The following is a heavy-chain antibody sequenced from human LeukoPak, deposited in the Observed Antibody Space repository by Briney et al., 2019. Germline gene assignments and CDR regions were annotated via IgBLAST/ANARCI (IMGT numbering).Heavy chain of an antibody. Sequence: GASVKVSCKASGYTFTSYGISRVRQAPGQGLEWMGWISAYNGNTNYAQKPQGRVTMTTDTSTSTAYTELRSLRSDDTAVYYCAGQGRAVYYYGSGEPIDYWGQGTLVTVSS. CDR3: AGQGRAVYYYGSGEPIDY. D-gene: IGHD3-10*01. J-gene: IGHJ4*02. CDR2: ISAYNGNT. CDR1: GYTFTSYG. V-gene: IGHV1-18*01.